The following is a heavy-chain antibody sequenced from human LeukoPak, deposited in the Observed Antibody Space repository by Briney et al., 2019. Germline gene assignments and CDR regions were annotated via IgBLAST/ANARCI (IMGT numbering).Heavy chain of an antibody. J-gene: IGHJ3*02. CDR1: CGSISSYY. Sequence: SETLSLTCAVYCGSISSYYWSWIRQPAGKGLEWVGRIYTSGSTNYNPSLKSRVTMSVDTSKNQFSLKLSSVTAADTAVYYCARDGQLLSPDAFDIWGPWTMVTVSS. V-gene: IGHV4-4*07. CDR3: ARDGQLLSPDAFDI. D-gene: IGHD2-2*01. CDR2: IYTSGST.